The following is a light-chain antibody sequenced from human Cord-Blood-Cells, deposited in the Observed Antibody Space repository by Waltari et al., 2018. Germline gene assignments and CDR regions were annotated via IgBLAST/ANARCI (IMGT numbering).Light chain of an antibody. CDR3: QQYNNWPLT. V-gene: IGKV1-27*01. CDR2: AAS. CDR1: QGISNY. Sequence: DIQMTQSPSSLSASVGDRVNITCRASQGISNYLAWYQQKPGKVPKLLIYAASTLQSGVPSRFSGSGSGTDFTLTISSLQSEDFAVYYCQQYNNWPLTFGGGTKVEIK. J-gene: IGKJ4*01.